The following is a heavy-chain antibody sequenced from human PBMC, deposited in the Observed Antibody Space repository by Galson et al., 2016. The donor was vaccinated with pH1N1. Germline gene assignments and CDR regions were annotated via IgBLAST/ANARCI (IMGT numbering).Heavy chain of an antibody. CDR3: TRDWGGWFDRVDAFDL. CDR2: ITNDGSTT. V-gene: IGHV3-74*01. Sequence: SLRLSCAASGFTFSNYWMHWVRQDPGKGLVWVSRITNDGSTTNYADSVRGRFTNSRDNAKNTLYLQMTSLRVEDTGLYYCTRDWGGWFDRVDAFDLWGQGTMVTVSS. CDR1: GFTFSNYW. D-gene: IGHD3-16*01. J-gene: IGHJ3*01.